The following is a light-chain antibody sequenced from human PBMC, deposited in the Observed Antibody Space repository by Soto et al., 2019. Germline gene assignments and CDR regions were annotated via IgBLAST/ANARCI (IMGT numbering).Light chain of an antibody. CDR1: SSNIGAGYD. Sequence: QSVLTQPPSVSGAPGQRVTISCTGTSSNIGAGYDVNWYQHLPGAAPILLIYTNGNRPSGVPDRFSGSKSGTSASLAITGLQAEDEADYHCQSYDSGLSGSVFGGGTKLTVL. CDR2: TNG. J-gene: IGLJ3*02. CDR3: QSYDSGLSGSV. V-gene: IGLV1-40*01.